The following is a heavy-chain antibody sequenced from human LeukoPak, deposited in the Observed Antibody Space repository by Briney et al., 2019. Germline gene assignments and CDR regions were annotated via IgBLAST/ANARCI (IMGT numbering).Heavy chain of an antibody. CDR2: IKKDGSEK. J-gene: IGHJ4*02. CDR1: GFTFTKYW. V-gene: IGHV3-7*01. CDR3: ARGLDCRSTSCYLDN. Sequence: GGSLRLSCAASGFTFTKYWMTWVRQAREKGLEWVANIKKDGSEKFYVDSVKGRFTISRDNAKNSLDLQINSLGAEDTAVYYCARGLDCRSTSCYLDNWGQGTLVTVSS. D-gene: IGHD2-2*01.